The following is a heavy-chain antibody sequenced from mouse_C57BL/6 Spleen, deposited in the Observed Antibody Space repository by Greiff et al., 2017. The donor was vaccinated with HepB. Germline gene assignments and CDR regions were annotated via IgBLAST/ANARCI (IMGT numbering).Heavy chain of an antibody. CDR1: GYTFTSYG. Sequence: QVQLKESGAELARPGASVKLSCKASGYTFTSYGISWVKQRTGQGLEWIGEIYPRSGNTYYNEKFKGKATLTADKSSSTAYMELRSLTSEDSAVYFCARAYEGYFDYWGQGTTLTVSS. V-gene: IGHV1-81*01. J-gene: IGHJ2*01. D-gene: IGHD6-5*01. CDR3: ARAYEGYFDY. CDR2: IYPRSGNT.